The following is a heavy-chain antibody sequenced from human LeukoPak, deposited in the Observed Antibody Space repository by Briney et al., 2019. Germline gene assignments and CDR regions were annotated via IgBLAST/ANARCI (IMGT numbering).Heavy chain of an antibody. CDR3: VRVQSGGAFGI. D-gene: IGHD1-26*01. Sequence: GGSLRLSCAASGFSVSDHYMDWVRQAPGKGLEWVGRTRNKANSYTTDFAATVKGRFTISRDESKKSLYLQMNSLKTEDSAVYYCVRVQSGGAFGIWGQGTMVTVSS. CDR2: TRNKANSYTT. V-gene: IGHV3-72*01. CDR1: GFSVSDHY. J-gene: IGHJ3*02.